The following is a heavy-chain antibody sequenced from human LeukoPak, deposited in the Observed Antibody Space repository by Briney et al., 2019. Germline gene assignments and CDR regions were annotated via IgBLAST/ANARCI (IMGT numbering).Heavy chain of an antibody. Sequence: GGSLRLSCAASGFTFSSYWVHWVRQAPGRGLVWVSRINPDGSTTNYTDSVKGRFTISRDNAKNTLYLQMNSLRAEDTAVYYCATAGNYRFDYWGQGTLVTVSS. V-gene: IGHV3-74*01. CDR1: GFTFSSYW. J-gene: IGHJ4*02. D-gene: IGHD1-7*01. CDR3: ATAGNYRFDY. CDR2: INPDGSTT.